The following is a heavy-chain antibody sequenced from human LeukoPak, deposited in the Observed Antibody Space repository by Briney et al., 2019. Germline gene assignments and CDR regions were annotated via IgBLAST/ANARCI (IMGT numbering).Heavy chain of an antibody. D-gene: IGHD2-2*01. Sequence: GGSLRLSCAASGFTFSSYAMPWVRQAPGKGLEWVAVISYDGSNKYYADSVKGRFTISRDNSKNTLYLQMNSLRAEDTAVYYCAREVFGVVVPAASAFDYWGQGTLVTVSS. CDR2: ISYDGSNK. V-gene: IGHV3-30-3*01. J-gene: IGHJ4*02. CDR3: AREVFGVVVPAASAFDY. CDR1: GFTFSSYA.